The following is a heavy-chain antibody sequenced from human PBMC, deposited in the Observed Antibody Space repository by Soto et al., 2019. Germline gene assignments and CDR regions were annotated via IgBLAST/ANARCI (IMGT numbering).Heavy chain of an antibody. Sequence: ASVKVSCKASGYTFTNFGISWVRQAPGQGLEWMGWISAYNGNTNYAQNFQGRVTMTTDTSTSTAYMELRSLRSDDTAVYYCARDLGYYDSSGYYSNWFDPWGQGTLVTVSS. CDR1: GYTFTNFG. CDR3: ARDLGYYDSSGYYSNWFDP. D-gene: IGHD3-22*01. V-gene: IGHV1-18*01. CDR2: ISAYNGNT. J-gene: IGHJ5*02.